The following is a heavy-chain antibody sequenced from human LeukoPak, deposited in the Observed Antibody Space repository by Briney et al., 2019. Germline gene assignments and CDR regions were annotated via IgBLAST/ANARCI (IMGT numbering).Heavy chain of an antibody. Sequence: GASVKVSCKASGYTFTSYYMHWVRQAPGQGLEWMGIINPSGGSTSYAQKFQGRVTMTRDTSTSTVYMELSSLRSEDTAVYYCAGWGGLAYCGGDCYSSYAWFDPWGQGTLVTVSS. D-gene: IGHD2-21*02. CDR3: AGWGGLAYCGGDCYSSYAWFDP. J-gene: IGHJ5*02. CDR1: GYTFTSYY. V-gene: IGHV1-46*01. CDR2: INPSGGST.